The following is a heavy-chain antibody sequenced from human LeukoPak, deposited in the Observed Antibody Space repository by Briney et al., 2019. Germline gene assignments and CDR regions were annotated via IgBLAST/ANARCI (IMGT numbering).Heavy chain of an antibody. J-gene: IGHJ4*02. CDR1: GFSLSAPKVS. CDR3: ARRGGGTKMYFNS. CDR2: IYGDDEK. D-gene: IGHD3-9*01. Sequence: SGPTLVKPTQTLTLRCSFSGFSLSAPKVSVGWIRQPPGKALEWLALIYGDDEKHYSPSLKTRLSVTKDTSKNQVVLTMTNMDVVDTATYYCARRGGGTKMYFNSWGPGTLVTVSS. V-gene: IGHV2-5*02.